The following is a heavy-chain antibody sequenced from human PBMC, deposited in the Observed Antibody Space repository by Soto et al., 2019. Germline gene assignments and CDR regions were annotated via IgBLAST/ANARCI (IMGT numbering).Heavy chain of an antibody. J-gene: IGHJ6*02. V-gene: IGHV3-30-3*01. Sequence: GGSLRLSCAASGFTFSSYAMHWVRQAPGKGLEWVAVISYDGSNKYYADSVKGRFTISRDNSKNTLYLQMNSLRAEDTAVYYCAGEYCSGGSCGYYYYGMDVWGQGTTVTVSS. D-gene: IGHD2-15*01. CDR2: ISYDGSNK. CDR1: GFTFSSYA. CDR3: AGEYCSGGSCGYYYYGMDV.